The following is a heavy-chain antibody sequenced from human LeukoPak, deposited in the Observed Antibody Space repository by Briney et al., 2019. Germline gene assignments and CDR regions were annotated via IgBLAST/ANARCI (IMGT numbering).Heavy chain of an antibody. V-gene: IGHV1-3*01. J-gene: IGHJ4*02. CDR1: GYTFSRYG. D-gene: IGHD6-13*01. Sequence: ASVKVSCKASGYTFSRYGMHWVRQAPGQRLEWMGWINAGNENTKYSQKFQGRVTITRDTSASTAYMELSSLRSEDTAVYYCATAAAAGWLPGYWGQGTLVTVSS. CDR2: INAGNENT. CDR3: ATAAAAGWLPGY.